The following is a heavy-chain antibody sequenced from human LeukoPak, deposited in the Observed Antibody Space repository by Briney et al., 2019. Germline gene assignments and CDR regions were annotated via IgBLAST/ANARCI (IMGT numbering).Heavy chain of an antibody. J-gene: IGHJ4*02. CDR3: AKDGYSGSGYFDY. D-gene: IGHD1-26*01. CDR2: TRNKANSYTT. Sequence: GGSLRLSCAASGFTFSDHYMDWVRQAPGKGLEWVGRTRNKANSYTTEYAASVKGRFTISRDESRDSLYLQMNSLRAEDTAVYYCAKDGYSGSGYFDYWGQGTLVTVSS. V-gene: IGHV3-72*01. CDR1: GFTFSDHY.